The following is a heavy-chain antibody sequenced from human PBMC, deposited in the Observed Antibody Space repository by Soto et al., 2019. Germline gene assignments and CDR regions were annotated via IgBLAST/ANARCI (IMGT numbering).Heavy chain of an antibody. D-gene: IGHD1-20*01. CDR1: GYTFTGYY. CDR3: ARDHFYTRNDVYGMDV. Sequence: ASVKVSCKASGYTFTGYYMHWVRQAPGQGLEWMGWINPNSGGTNYAQKFQGRVTMTRDTSISTAYMELSRLRSDDTAVYYCARDHFYTRNDVYGMDVWGQGTTATVSS. J-gene: IGHJ6*02. CDR2: INPNSGGT. V-gene: IGHV1-2*02.